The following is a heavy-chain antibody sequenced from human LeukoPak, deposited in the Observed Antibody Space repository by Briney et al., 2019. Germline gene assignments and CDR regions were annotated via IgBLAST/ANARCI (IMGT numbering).Heavy chain of an antibody. CDR1: GYTFTSYG. CDR3: ARLYGSGSTNDYHFDY. CDR2: INPNSGGT. D-gene: IGHD3-10*01. J-gene: IGHJ4*02. Sequence: GASVKVSCKASGYTFTSYGISWVRQAPGQGLEWMGWINPNSGGTNYAQKFQGWVTMTRDTSISTAYMELSRLRSDDTAVYYCARLYGSGSTNDYHFDYWGQGTLVTVSS. V-gene: IGHV1-2*04.